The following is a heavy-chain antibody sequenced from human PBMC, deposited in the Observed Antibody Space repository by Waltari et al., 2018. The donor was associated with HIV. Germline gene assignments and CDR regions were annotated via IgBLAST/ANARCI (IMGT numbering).Heavy chain of an antibody. CDR2: IIPIFGTA. CDR3: ATRGYSYGYFDY. J-gene: IGHJ4*02. CDR1: GSTVGRSP. D-gene: IGHD5-18*01. Sequence: QVQLVHSGDAVKQSGSAVKVSCKASGSTVGRSPSSCVRQAPGQGLEWMGGIIPIFGTANYAQKFQGRVTITADESTSTAYMELSSLRSEDTAVYYCATRGYSYGYFDYWGQGTLVTVSS. V-gene: IGHV1-69*01.